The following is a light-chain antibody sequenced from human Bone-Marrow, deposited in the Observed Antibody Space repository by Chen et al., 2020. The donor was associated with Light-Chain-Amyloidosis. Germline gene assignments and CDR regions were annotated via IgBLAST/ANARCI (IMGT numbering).Light chain of an antibody. Sequence: SYELTQPPSVSVSPGQTAMITCSGDDLPTKYAYWYQQKPGQAPVLVIHRDTERPSGISERFSGSSSGKTATLTISGVQAEDEADYHCQSADSSGTYEVIFGGGTKLTVL. J-gene: IGLJ2*01. CDR1: DLPTKY. CDR2: RDT. V-gene: IGLV3-25*03. CDR3: QSADSSGTYEVI.